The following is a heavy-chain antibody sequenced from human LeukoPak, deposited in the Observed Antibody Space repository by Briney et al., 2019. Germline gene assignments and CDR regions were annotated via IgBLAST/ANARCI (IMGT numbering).Heavy chain of an antibody. D-gene: IGHD6-6*01. J-gene: IGHJ4*02. V-gene: IGHV4-59*11. Sequence: SRNLAQICAVSVASINSHYWNWIRQPPGKGLEWIGYIYYSGSTNYNPSLKSRVTISVDTSKNQFSLKLSSVTAADTAVYYCASGSVRSFDYWGQGTLVTVSS. CDR2: IYYSGST. CDR3: ASGSVRSFDY. CDR1: VASINSHY.